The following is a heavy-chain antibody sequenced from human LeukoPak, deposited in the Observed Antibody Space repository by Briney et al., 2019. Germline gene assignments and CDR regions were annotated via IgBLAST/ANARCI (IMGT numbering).Heavy chain of an antibody. D-gene: IGHD3-10*01. CDR3: ARELYPFFGSGSDYIGDAFDI. J-gene: IGHJ3*02. CDR2: ISANNGNT. V-gene: IGHV1-18*01. CDR1: GYTFGSYG. Sequence: ASVKVSCKASGYTFGSYGISWVRQAPGQGLEWMGWISANNGNTNYAQKVQGRVIMTTETSTSTAYMELRRLRSDDTAVYYCARELYPFFGSGSDYIGDAFDIWGQGTMVTVSS.